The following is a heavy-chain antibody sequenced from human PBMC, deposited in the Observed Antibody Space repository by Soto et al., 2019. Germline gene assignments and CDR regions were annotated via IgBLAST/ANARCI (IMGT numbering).Heavy chain of an antibody. CDR2: IPYDGSNK. D-gene: IGHD2-15*01. J-gene: IGHJ6*02. V-gene: IGHV3-30*18. Sequence: GGSLRLSCAASGFTFSSYGMHWVRQAPGKGLEWVAVIPYDGSNKYYADSVKGRFTISRDNSKNTLYLQMNSLRAEDTAVYYCAKDRDQADYYYGMYVWGQGTTVTVSS. CDR1: GFTFSSYG. CDR3: AKDRDQADYYYGMYV.